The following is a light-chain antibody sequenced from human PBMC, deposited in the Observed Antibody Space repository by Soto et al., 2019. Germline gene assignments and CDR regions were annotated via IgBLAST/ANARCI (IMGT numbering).Light chain of an antibody. CDR1: QNIYTY. CDR3: PQRYSNILS. J-gene: IGKJ4*01. CDR2: ASS. V-gene: IGKV1-39*01. Sequence: DIPLTQSPSSLSASVGDRVTISCRASQNIYTYVNWYQLKPGKAPKLLIFASSTLQSGVLSRFSGSGSGANFSLTTSSLKPEDFATYDSPQRYSNILSFGGGTRV.